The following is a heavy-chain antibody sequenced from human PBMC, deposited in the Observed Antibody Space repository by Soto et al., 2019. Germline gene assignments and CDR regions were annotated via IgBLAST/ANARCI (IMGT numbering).Heavy chain of an antibody. Sequence: VGSLRLSCADSGFTFSSYEMNWVRQAPGKGLEWVSYISSSGSTIYYADSVKGRFTISRDNAKNSLYLQMNSLRAEDTAVYYCARMNLEPYYFDYWGQGTLVTVSS. J-gene: IGHJ4*02. CDR2: ISSSGSTI. V-gene: IGHV3-48*03. CDR1: GFTFSSYE. CDR3: ARMNLEPYYFDY.